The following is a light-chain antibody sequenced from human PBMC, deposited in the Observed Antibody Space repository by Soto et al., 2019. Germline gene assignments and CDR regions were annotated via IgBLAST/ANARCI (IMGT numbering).Light chain of an antibody. V-gene: IGLV1-51*01. Sequence: QSVLTQPPSVSAAPGQKVTISCARSSSNIGSNYVSWYQQSPGTAPKLLIYNNNQRPSGIPDRFSGSNSGSSTSADLTVPGLEDEDEADYCCRSYDATNRVFGGGTKLTVL. CDR1: SSNIGSNY. J-gene: IGLJ3*02. CDR3: RSYDATNRV. CDR2: NNN.